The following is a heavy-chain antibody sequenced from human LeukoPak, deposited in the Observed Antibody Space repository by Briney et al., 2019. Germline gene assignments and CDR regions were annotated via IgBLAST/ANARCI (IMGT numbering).Heavy chain of an antibody. Sequence: PGGSLRLSCAASRFSFSAYPMGWVRRAPGKGLEWVSGISASGDVTFHADPVKGRFTISGDNSKNTLYLQMNSLRAEDTAEYYCAKSLLTTASGTGRAFDIWGQGTMVTVSS. CDR1: RFSFSAYP. D-gene: IGHD1-26*01. J-gene: IGHJ3*02. CDR2: ISASGDVT. V-gene: IGHV3-23*01. CDR3: AKSLLTTASGTGRAFDI.